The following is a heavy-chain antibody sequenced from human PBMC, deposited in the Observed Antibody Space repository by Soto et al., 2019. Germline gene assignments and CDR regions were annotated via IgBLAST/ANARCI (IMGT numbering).Heavy chain of an antibody. CDR1: GYTFTTNF. V-gene: IGHV1-46*03. CDR2: ISPGGGTT. CDR3: ARAHYDSDAFDF. J-gene: IGHJ3*01. Sequence: VQLVQSGAEVKKPGASVKISCKASGYTFTTNFIHWIRQAPGQGLEWVGIISPGGGTTVYAQKLQSRVTMTRDTSPSTVYMELRNLMSEDTAVFYCARAHYDSDAFDFWGQGTMVIVSS. D-gene: IGHD3-22*01.